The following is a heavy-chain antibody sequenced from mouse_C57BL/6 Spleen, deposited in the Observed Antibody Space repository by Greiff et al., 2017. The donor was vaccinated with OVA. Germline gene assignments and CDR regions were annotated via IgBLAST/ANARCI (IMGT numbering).Heavy chain of an antibody. Sequence: VQLKQPGAELVRPGSSVKLSCKASGYTFTSYWMHWVKQRPIQGLEWIGNIDPSDSETHYNQKFKDKATLTVDKSSSTAYMQLSSLTSEDSAVYYCARKRDYDDYAMDYWGQGTSVTVSS. J-gene: IGHJ4*01. CDR1: GYTFTSYW. CDR2: IDPSDSET. CDR3: ARKRDYDDYAMDY. D-gene: IGHD2-4*01. V-gene: IGHV1-52*01.